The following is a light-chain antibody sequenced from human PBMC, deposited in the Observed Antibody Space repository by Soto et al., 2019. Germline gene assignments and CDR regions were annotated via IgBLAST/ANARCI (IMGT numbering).Light chain of an antibody. J-gene: IGLJ1*01. Sequence: QSVLTQPRSVSGSPGQSVTISCTGTSSDVGGYNYVSWYQQHPGKAPKVMIYLVSKRPSGVPDRFSGSKSGNTASLTISGLQAEDEADYYCCSYVGGYSHVFGIGTKVTVL. CDR3: CSYVGGYSHV. CDR1: SSDVGGYNY. V-gene: IGLV2-11*01. CDR2: LVS.